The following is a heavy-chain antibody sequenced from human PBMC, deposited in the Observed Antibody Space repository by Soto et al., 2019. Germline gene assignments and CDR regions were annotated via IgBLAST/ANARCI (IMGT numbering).Heavy chain of an antibody. V-gene: IGHV6-1*01. D-gene: IGHD4-17*01. J-gene: IGHJ6*02. CDR1: GSKSSYIRAA. CDR2: TYYTSKWYN. CDR3: ARTGKLTTGDYYYYYGMDV. Sequence: QSRSHSGGVSGSKSSYIRAAGDWIRKSPSRGLELLGRTYYTSKWYNDYAVSVKSRITINPDTSKNQFSLQLNSVTPEDTAVYYCARTGKLTTGDYYYYYGMDVWGQGTTVTVSS.